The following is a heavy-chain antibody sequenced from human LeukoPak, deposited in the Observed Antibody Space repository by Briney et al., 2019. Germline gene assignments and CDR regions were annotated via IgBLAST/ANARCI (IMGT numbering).Heavy chain of an antibody. CDR3: ARDCSGSSCYWIH. CDR1: GYTFTGYY. Sequence: GASVKVSCKASGYTFTGYYMHWVRQAPGQGLEWLGYISDYNGNTNYAQKVQGRITMTTDTSTSTAYMEMRSLRSDDTAVYYCARDCSGSSCYWIHWGQGTLVTVSS. D-gene: IGHD2-15*01. J-gene: IGHJ4*02. CDR2: ISDYNGNT. V-gene: IGHV1-18*04.